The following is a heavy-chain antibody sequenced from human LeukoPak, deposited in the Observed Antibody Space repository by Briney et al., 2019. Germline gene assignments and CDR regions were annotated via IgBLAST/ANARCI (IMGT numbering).Heavy chain of an antibody. CDR3: ARDNYYDSSGRFDY. CDR1: GFSFSTHG. CDR2: IRIDARDT. D-gene: IGHD3-22*01. V-gene: IGHV3-30*02. Sequence: GGSLRLSCAASGFSFSTHGMHWVRQTPGKGLQWVGFIRIDARDTHYADSVKGRFTISRDNSKNTLYLQMNSLRAEDTAVYYCARDNYYDSSGRFDYWGQGTLVTVSS. J-gene: IGHJ4*02.